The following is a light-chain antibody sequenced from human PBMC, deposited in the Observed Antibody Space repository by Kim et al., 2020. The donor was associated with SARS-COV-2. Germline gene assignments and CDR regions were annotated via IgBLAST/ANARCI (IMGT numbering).Light chain of an antibody. CDR2: SSS. V-gene: IGKV3-15*01. J-gene: IGKJ1*01. CDR1: QSINSA. CDR3: HQFHDWPPT. Sequence: EIVMTQSPATLSLSPGDRATLACRASQSINSAVAWSQQKPGQAPSLLIYSSSTRATGVPARFSGSGSGTEFTLTISSLQSEDFAAYYCHQFHDWPPTFGQGTKVDIK.